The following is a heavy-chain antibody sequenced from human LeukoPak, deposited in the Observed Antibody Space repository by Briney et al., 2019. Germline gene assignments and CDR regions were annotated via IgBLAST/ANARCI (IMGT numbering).Heavy chain of an antibody. CDR3: ARGMVHYYGMDV. D-gene: IGHD3-10*01. V-gene: IGHV3-53*01. CDR1: GFTVSSNY. CDR2: IYSGGST. Sequence: GGSLRLSCAASGFTVSSNYMIWVRQAPGKGLEWVSVIYSGGSTYYADSVKGRFTISRDNSKNTLYLQMNSLRAEDTAVYYCARGMVHYYGMDVWGQGNTVTVSS. J-gene: IGHJ6*02.